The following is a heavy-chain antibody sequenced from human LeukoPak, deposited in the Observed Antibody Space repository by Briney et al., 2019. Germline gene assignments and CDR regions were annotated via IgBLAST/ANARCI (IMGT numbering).Heavy chain of an antibody. J-gene: IGHJ4*02. Sequence: SETLSLTCTVSGGSIRSHYWNWIRHPAGKGLEWIGRLYHTGTTNYNPSLQTRLSMSVDTSKNQFSLKLTSLTAADTAVYYCARDRRYYDSSGYYYTDHPFDYWGQGTLVTVSS. V-gene: IGHV4-4*07. CDR2: LYHTGTT. CDR3: ARDRRYYDSSGYYYTDHPFDY. D-gene: IGHD3-22*01. CDR1: GGSIRSHY.